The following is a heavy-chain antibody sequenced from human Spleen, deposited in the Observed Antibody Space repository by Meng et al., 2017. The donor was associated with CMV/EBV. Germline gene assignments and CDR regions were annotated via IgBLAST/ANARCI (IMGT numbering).Heavy chain of an antibody. V-gene: IGHV3-21*01. Sequence: GGSLRLSCAASGFTFSNYIMNWVRQAPGKGLEWVSSISFSNFVYYADSVRGRFTISRDNAKNSVYLQLNSLRAEDTAVYYCGTIAVTGHPDYWGQGTLVTVSS. J-gene: IGHJ4*02. CDR2: ISFSNFV. CDR3: GTIAVTGHPDY. CDR1: GFTFSNYI. D-gene: IGHD6-19*01.